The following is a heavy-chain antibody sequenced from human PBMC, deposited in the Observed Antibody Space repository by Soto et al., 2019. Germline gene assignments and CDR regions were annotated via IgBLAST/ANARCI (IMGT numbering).Heavy chain of an antibody. D-gene: IGHD6-13*01. CDR1: GGSISSYY. CDR2: IYTSGST. J-gene: IGHJ4*02. CDR3: ARDPRSADEGGAGYDY. Sequence: SETLSLTCTVSGGSISSYYWSWIRQPAGKGLEWIGRIYTSGSTNYNPSLKSRVTMSVDTSKNQFSLKLSSVTAADTAVYYCARDPRSADEGGAGYDYWGQGTLVTVSS. V-gene: IGHV4-4*07.